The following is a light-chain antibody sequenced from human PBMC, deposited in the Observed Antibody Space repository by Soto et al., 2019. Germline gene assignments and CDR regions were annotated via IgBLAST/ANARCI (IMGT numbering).Light chain of an antibody. J-gene: IGKJ5*01. CDR2: AAS. Sequence: IQMTQTPSSLSASVGDRVTITCRAGQTISDYLNWYQQKPGTAPKLLIYAASTLQSGVPSRFSGSRSGTDFTLTISSLHPEDVATYYCQQTFSAPSITFGQGTLLEIK. V-gene: IGKV1-39*01. CDR1: QTISDY. CDR3: QQTFSAPSIT.